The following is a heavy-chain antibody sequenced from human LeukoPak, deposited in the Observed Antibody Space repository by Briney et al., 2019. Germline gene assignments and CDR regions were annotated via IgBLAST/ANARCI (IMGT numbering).Heavy chain of an antibody. J-gene: IGHJ3*02. CDR3: ARGSGIAVAGTGVSGAFDI. Sequence: ASVKVSCKASGGTFSSYAISWVRQAPGQGLEWMGGIIPIFGTANYAQKFQGRVTITADESTSTAYMELSSLRSEDTAVYYCARGSGIAVAGTGVSGAFDIWGQGTMVTVSS. V-gene: IGHV1-69*13. CDR2: IIPIFGTA. CDR1: GGTFSSYA. D-gene: IGHD6-19*01.